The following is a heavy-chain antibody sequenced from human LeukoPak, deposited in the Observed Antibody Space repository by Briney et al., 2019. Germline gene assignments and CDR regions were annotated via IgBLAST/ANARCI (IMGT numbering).Heavy chain of an antibody. CDR1: GGTFSSYA. CDR3: ARTRSRRDAFDI. CDR2: IIPIFGTA. Sequence: ASVKLSCKASGGTFSSYAISWLRQAPGQGLEWMGGIIPIFGTANYAQKFQGRVTITADESTSTAYMELSSLRSEDKAVYYCARTRSRRDAFDIWGQGTMVTVSS. J-gene: IGHJ3*02. V-gene: IGHV1-69*13.